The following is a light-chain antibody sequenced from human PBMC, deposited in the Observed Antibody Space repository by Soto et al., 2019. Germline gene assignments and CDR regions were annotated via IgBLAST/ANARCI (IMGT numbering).Light chain of an antibody. Sequence: SYVLTQPPSVSVAPGETATVTCGGDNVGSDSVHWYQQKPGQAPVLVIYYDTDRPSGIPERFSGSTSGNTATLTIRRVEVGDEADYYCQVWDSTTEHVRFGGGTKLTVL. V-gene: IGLV3-21*04. CDR2: YDT. CDR3: QVWDSTTEHVR. CDR1: NVGSDS. J-gene: IGLJ2*01.